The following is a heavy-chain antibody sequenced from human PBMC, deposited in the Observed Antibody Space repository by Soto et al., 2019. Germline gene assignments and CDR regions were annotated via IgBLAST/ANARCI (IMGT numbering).Heavy chain of an antibody. D-gene: IGHD3-9*01. J-gene: IGHJ4*02. CDR1: GFTFSSYA. Sequence: EVQLLESGGGLVQPGGSLRLSCAASGFTFSSYAMSWVRQAPGKGLEWVSAISGSGGSTYYADSVKGRFTISRDNSKNTLYPQMNSLRAEDTAVYYCAKDLFDGRYFDYWGQGTLVTVSS. V-gene: IGHV3-23*01. CDR2: ISGSGGST. CDR3: AKDLFDGRYFDY.